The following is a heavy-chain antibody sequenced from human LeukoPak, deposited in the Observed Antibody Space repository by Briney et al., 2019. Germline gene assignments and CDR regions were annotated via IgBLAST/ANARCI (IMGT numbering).Heavy chain of an antibody. V-gene: IGHV3-23*01. CDR3: AKDLAYGSGMDV. CDR1: GFTFSSYA. Sequence: GGSLRLSCAAAGFTFSSYAMSWVRQAPGKGLEWVSAISGSGGSTYYADSVKGRFTISRDNSKNTLYLKMNSLRAEDTAVYYCAKDLAYGSGMDVWGQGTTVTVSS. CDR2: ISGSGGST. D-gene: IGHD3-10*01. J-gene: IGHJ6*02.